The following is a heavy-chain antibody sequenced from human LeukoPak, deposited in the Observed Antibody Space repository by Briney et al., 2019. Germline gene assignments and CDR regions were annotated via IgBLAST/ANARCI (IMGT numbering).Heavy chain of an antibody. Sequence: PGGSLRLSCAASGFTFSSYAMSWVRQAPGKGVGWVSAISGSGGSTYYADSVKGRFTISRDNSKNTLYLQMNSLRAEDTAVYYCAKASGHYDSSLFLDYWGQGTLVTVSS. J-gene: IGHJ4*02. CDR2: ISGSGGST. CDR3: AKASGHYDSSLFLDY. D-gene: IGHD3-22*01. CDR1: GFTFSSYA. V-gene: IGHV3-23*01.